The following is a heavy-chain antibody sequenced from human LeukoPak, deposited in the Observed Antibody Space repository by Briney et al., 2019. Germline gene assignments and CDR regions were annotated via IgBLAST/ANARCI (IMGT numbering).Heavy chain of an antibody. J-gene: IGHJ4*02. V-gene: IGHV1-69*05. CDR2: IIPIFGTA. Sequence: ASVKVSCKASGGTFSSYAISWVRQAPGQGLEWMGRIIPIFGTANYAQKFQGRVTITTDESTSTAYMELSSLRSEDTAVYYCARWGGYYYDSSGYFVYWGQGTLVTVSS. CDR3: ARWGGYYYDSSGYFVY. D-gene: IGHD3-22*01. CDR1: GGTFSSYA.